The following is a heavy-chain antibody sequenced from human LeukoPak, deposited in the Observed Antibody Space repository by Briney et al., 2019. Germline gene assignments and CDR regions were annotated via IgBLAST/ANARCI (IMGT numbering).Heavy chain of an antibody. CDR3: ARDLYGSGDY. CDR1: GFTFSGYA. J-gene: IGHJ4*02. CDR2: ISYDGSNK. D-gene: IGHD6-19*01. V-gene: IGHV3-30-3*01. Sequence: GGSLRLSCAASGFTFSGYAMHWVRQAPGKGLEWVAVISYDGSNKYYADSVKGRFTISRDNSKNTLYLQMNSLRAEDTAVYYCARDLYGSGDYWGQGTLVTVSS.